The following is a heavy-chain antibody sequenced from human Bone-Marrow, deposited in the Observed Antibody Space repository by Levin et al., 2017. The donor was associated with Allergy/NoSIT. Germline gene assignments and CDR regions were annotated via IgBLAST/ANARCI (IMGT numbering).Heavy chain of an antibody. CDR2: ISYSGSA. Sequence: SETLSLTCSVSGGSFSMHHWSWIRQPPGKGLEWIGFISYSGSADYKPSLRSRVTISIDTSNNQFSLRLRSVTAADTAMYFCARAHYDNVWGTYRLTGFDPWGQGTLVTVSS. J-gene: IGHJ5*02. CDR1: GGSFSMHH. V-gene: IGHV4-59*11. CDR3: ARAHYDNVWGTYRLTGFDP. D-gene: IGHD3-16*02.